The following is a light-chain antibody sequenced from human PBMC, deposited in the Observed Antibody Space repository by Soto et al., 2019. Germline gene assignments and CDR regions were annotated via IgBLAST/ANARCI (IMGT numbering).Light chain of an antibody. CDR1: SSTVGGFNV. V-gene: IGLV2-23*01. CDR3: CSYVCATTYV. J-gene: IGLJ1*01. CDR2: EGI. Sequence: QSVLTQPASVSGSPGQSITISCTGTSSTVGGFNVVSWYQQHPGKAPKVIIYEGIKRPSGVSNRFSGSNSGSTASLTISGLQADDEADYYCCSYVCATTYVFGTWTKVTVL.